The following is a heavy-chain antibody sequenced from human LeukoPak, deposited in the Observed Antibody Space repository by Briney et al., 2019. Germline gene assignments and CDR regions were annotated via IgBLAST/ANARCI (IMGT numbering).Heavy chain of an antibody. J-gene: IGHJ6*03. Sequence: SETLSLTCAVYGGSFSGYYWSWIRQPPGKGLEWIGEINHSGSTNYNPSLKSRVTISVDTSKNQFSLKLSSVTAADTAVYYCARRGRGIVVPYYYYYYMDVWGKGTTVTISS. CDR1: GGSFSGYY. D-gene: IGHD3-22*01. V-gene: IGHV4-34*01. CDR2: INHSGST. CDR3: ARRGRGIVVPYYYYYYMDV.